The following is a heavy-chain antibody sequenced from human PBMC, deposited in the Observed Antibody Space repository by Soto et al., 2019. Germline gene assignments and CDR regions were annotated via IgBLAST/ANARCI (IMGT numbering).Heavy chain of an antibody. CDR2: IFSNDEK. Sequence: SCPTLVNPTETLTLTCTVSGFSLNEARLVVSWIRQPPGRALEWLAHIFSNDEKSYSTSLYNRLTISKDTSKSQVVLTMTNMGPVDTATYFCARIQDYVWGSYPYDVWGQGSLVTVSS. CDR1: GFSLNEARLV. D-gene: IGHD3-16*02. V-gene: IGHV2-26*01. J-gene: IGHJ4*02. CDR3: ARIQDYVWGSYPYDV.